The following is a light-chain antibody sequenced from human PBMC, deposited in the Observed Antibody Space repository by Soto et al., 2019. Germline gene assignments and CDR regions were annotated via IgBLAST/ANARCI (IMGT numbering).Light chain of an antibody. Sequence: DIQMTQSPSSLSAFVGDRVTITCQASQDISNYLNWYQQKPGKAPNLLIYDTSTLETGVPSSFSGSLSGTDCTLTISDLQPEDIATYYCQQYDNFPITYGGGTKVDI. CDR2: DTS. CDR3: QQYDNFPIT. CDR1: QDISNY. V-gene: IGKV1-33*01. J-gene: IGKJ4*01.